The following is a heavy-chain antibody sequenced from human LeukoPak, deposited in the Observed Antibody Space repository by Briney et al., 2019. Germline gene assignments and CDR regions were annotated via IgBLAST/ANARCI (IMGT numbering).Heavy chain of an antibody. D-gene: IGHD4-23*01. CDR3: TKDRGGSSQLGDAFDV. CDR1: GFSFDEYA. J-gene: IGHJ3*01. V-gene: IGHV3-9*01. Sequence: ALRLSCAASGFSFDEYAMHWVRQVPGKGLEWVSGIGYVDSVKGRFTISRDNAKHSLYLQMNSLRAEDTALYYCTKDRGGSSQLGDAFDVWGQGTMVSVSS. CDR2: I.